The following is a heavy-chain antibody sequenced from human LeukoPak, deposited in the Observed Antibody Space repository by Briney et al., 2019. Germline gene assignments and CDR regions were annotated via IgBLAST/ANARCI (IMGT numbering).Heavy chain of an antibody. J-gene: IGHJ6*03. D-gene: IGHD3-10*01. CDR2: ISYSGST. CDR1: GGSISSYY. V-gene: IGHV4-59*01. CDR3: ARAPERWYSYGSYTYHYMDV. Sequence: SETLSLTCSVSGGSISSYYWNWIRQPPGKGLEWIGSISYSGSTNYNPSLESRVTISVDTSKNQISLKLSSVTAADTAIYYCARAPERWYSYGSYTYHYMDVWGRGTTVTVPS.